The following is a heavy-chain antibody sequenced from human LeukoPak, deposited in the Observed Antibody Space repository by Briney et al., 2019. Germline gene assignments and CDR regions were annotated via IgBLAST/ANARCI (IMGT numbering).Heavy chain of an antibody. CDR1: GGSISSSSYY. Sequence: SETLSLTCTVSGGSISSSSYYWSWIRQPPGKGLEWIGEINHSGSTNYNPSLKSRVTISVDTSKNQFSLKLSSVTAADTAVYYCARPRADYWGQGTLVTVSS. CDR2: INHSGST. J-gene: IGHJ4*02. V-gene: IGHV4-39*07. CDR3: ARPRADY.